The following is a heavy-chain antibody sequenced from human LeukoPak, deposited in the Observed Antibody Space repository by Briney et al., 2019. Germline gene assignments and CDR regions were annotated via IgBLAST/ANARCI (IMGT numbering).Heavy chain of an antibody. CDR2: ISGSGGST. CDR1: GFTFSSYA. D-gene: IGHD2-15*01. CDR3: AKDKTYCSGGSCYGLRYYFDY. J-gene: IGHJ4*02. V-gene: IGHV3-23*01. Sequence: GGSPRLSCAASGFTFSSYAMSWVRQAPGKGLEWVSAISGSGGSTYYADSVKGRFTISRDNSKNTLYLQMNSLRAEDTAVYYCAKDKTYCSGGSCYGLRYYFDYWGQGTLVTVSS.